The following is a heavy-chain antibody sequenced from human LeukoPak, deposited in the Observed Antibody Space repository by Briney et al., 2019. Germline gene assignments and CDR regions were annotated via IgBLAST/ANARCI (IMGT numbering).Heavy chain of an antibody. J-gene: IGHJ4*02. CDR2: IYSGGNT. Sequence: GGSLRLSCTVSGFTVSSNSMSWVRQAPGKGLEWVSFIYSGGNTHYSDSVKGRFTISRDNAKNSLYLQMNGLRAEDTAVYYCARVSAHAGIAVAASDYWGQGTLVTVSS. D-gene: IGHD6-19*01. CDR3: ARVSAHAGIAVAASDY. V-gene: IGHV3-53*01. CDR1: GFTVSSNS.